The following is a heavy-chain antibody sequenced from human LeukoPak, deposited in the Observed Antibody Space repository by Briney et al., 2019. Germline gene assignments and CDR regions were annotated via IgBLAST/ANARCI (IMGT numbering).Heavy chain of an antibody. V-gene: IGHV3-30*02. CDR1: GFTFSSYG. D-gene: IGHD2-15*01. Sequence: PGGSLRLSCAASGFTFSSYGMHWVRRAPGKGLEWVAFIRYDGSNKYYADSVKGRFTISRDNSKNTLYLQMDSLRAEDTSVYYCATLVVAATMDDYWGQGTLVTVSS. J-gene: IGHJ4*02. CDR2: IRYDGSNK. CDR3: ATLVVAATMDDY.